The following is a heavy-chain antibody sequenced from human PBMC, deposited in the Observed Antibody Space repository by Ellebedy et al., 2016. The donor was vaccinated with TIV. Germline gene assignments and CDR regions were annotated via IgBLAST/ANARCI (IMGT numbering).Heavy chain of an antibody. Sequence: SETLSLTXTVSGGSISSYYWSWIRQPPGKGLEWIGYIYYSGSTNYNPSLKSRVTISVDTSKNQFSLKLSSVTAADTAVYYCARGLVLVWELLSAFDIWGQGTMVTVSS. D-gene: IGHD1-26*01. V-gene: IGHV4-59*01. CDR1: GGSISSYY. CDR2: IYYSGST. J-gene: IGHJ3*02. CDR3: ARGLVLVWELLSAFDI.